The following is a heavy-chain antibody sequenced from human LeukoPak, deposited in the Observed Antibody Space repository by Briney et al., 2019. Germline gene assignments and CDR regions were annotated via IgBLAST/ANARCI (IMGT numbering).Heavy chain of an antibody. D-gene: IGHD6-19*01. V-gene: IGHV4-34*01. Sequence: PSETLSLTCAVYGGSFSGYYWSWIRQPPGKGLEWIGEINHSGSTNYNPSLKSRVTISVDTSKNQFSLKLSSVTAADTAVYYCARFRIAVAGTGDYWGQGTLVTVSS. J-gene: IGHJ4*02. CDR3: ARFRIAVAGTGDY. CDR2: INHSGST. CDR1: GGSFSGYY.